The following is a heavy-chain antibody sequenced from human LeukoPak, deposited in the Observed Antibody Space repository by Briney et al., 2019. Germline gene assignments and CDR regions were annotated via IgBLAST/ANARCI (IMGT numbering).Heavy chain of an antibody. V-gene: IGHV1-69*05. CDR1: GGTFSSYA. J-gene: IGHJ4*02. CDR2: IIPIFGTA. D-gene: IGHD2-21*02. CDR3: AKAGDERELDY. Sequence: ASVKVSCKASGGTFSSYAISWVRQAPGQGLEWMGGIIPIFGTANYAQKFQGRVTITTDESTSTAYMELSSLRSEDTAWYYCAKAGDERELDYWGQGTLVTVSS.